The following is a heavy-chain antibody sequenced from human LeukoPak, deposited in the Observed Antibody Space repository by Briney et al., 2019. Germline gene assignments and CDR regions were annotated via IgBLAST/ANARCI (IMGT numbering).Heavy chain of an antibody. CDR2: ISAYNGNT. Sequence: ASVKVSCKASGYTFTSYGISWVRQAPGQGLEWMGWISAYNGNTNYAQKLQGRVTMTTDTSTSTAYMELRSLRSDDTAVYYCARVPGDVYYDSSGYYLFDYWGQGTLVTVSS. J-gene: IGHJ4*02. V-gene: IGHV1-18*01. D-gene: IGHD3-22*01. CDR1: GYTFTSYG. CDR3: ARVPGDVYYDSSGYYLFDY.